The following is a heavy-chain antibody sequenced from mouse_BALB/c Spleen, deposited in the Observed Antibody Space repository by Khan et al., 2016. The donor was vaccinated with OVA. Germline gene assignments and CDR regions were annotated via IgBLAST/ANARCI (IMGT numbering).Heavy chain of an antibody. J-gene: IGHJ3*01. CDR2: INPNNGGT. Sequence: VQLQESRAELVKPGASVRLSCKASGYTFTSYYLYWVKQRPGQGLEWIGDINPNNGGTNFNEKFRTKATLTVDKSSNTAYMELSRLTSEDSAVYYCTRSGYGTFAYWGQGTLVTVSA. CDR1: GYTFTSYY. CDR3: TRSGYGTFAY. V-gene: IGHV1S81*02. D-gene: IGHD1-1*02.